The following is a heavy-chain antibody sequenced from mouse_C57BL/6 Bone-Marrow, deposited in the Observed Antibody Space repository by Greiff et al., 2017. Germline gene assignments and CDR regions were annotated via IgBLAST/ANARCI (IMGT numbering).Heavy chain of an antibody. CDR1: GYTFTSYW. CDR3: ARGPYYSNYDAMDY. CDR2: IDPSASYT. D-gene: IGHD2-5*01. V-gene: IGHV1-59*01. J-gene: IGHJ4*01. Sequence: QVQLQQPGAELVRPGTSVKLSCKASGYTFTSYWMHWVKQRPGQGLEWIGVIDPSASYTNYNQKFKGKATLTVDTSSSTAYMQLSSLTSEDSAVYYCARGPYYSNYDAMDYWGQGTSVTVSS.